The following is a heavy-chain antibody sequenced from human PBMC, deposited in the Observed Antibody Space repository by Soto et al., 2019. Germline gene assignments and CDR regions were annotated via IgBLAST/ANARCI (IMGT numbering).Heavy chain of an antibody. CDR3: ALTRRSSLLEVAGPGFEY. V-gene: IGHV3-30*03. CDR1: GFNFGVFG. D-gene: IGHD6-19*01. CDR2: LSYEGSEE. Sequence: GGSLRLSCAASGFNFGVFGMHWVRQAPGKGLEWLSVLSYEGSEEYYADSVRGRFTISRDNSKNTLFLQMDSLRVDDTGVYYCALTRRSSLLEVAGPGFEYWGQGTLVTVSA. J-gene: IGHJ4*02.